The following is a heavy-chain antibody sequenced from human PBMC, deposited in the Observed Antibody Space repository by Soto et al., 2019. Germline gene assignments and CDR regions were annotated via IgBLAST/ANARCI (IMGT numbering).Heavy chain of an antibody. V-gene: IGHV3-30-3*01. CDR2: ISYDGSNQ. D-gene: IGHD4-17*01. CDR1: GFTFSSYA. CDR3: AGERGGGDYHWYFDL. J-gene: IGHJ2*01. Sequence: QVQLVESGGGVVQPGRSLRLSCAASGFTFSSYAMHWVRQAPGKGLEWVAVISYDGSNQYYADSVKGRVTISRDNSKNALYLEMDSLRAEDTAVYYWAGERGGGDYHWYFDLWGGGTLVAFSS.